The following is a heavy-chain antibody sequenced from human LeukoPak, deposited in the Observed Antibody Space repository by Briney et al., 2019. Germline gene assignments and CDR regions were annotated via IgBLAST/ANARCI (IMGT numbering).Heavy chain of an antibody. J-gene: IGHJ4*02. CDR3: ARDGHRYYFDY. CDR1: GFTFSSYV. CDR2: ISYDGSNK. D-gene: IGHD1-14*01. Sequence: GGSLRLSCAASGFTFSSYVMHWVRQAPGKGLEWVAVISYDGSNKYYADSVKGRFTISRDNSKNTLYLQMNSLRAEDTAVYYCARDGHRYYFDYWGQGTLVTVSS. V-gene: IGHV3-30*04.